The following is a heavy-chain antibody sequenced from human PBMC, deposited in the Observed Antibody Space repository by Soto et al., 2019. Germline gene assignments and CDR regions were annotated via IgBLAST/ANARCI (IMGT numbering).Heavy chain of an antibody. Sequence: EVQLVQSGAVVRKPGESLWISCQASGYRFSNYWITWVRQMPGKGLEWMGTIDPNDYYSNNSPSFQGHVTISADTSINTAYLHWSRPKASDTGIYYCARRLSGPKEEYNAYYIYGLDVWGQGTTVTVSS. J-gene: IGHJ6*02. CDR2: IDPNDYYS. CDR1: GYRFSNYW. V-gene: IGHV5-10-1*03. D-gene: IGHD1-1*01. CDR3: ARRLSGPKEEYNAYYIYGLDV.